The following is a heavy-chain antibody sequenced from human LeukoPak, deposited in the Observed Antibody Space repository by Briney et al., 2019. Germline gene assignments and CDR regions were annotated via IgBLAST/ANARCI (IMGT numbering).Heavy chain of an antibody. J-gene: IGHJ5*02. CDR2: MYYSGST. D-gene: IGHD3-10*01. Sequence: RPSETLSLTCTVSGGSISSSSYYWGWIRQPPGKGLEWIGSMYYSGSTYYNPSLKSRVTISVDTSKNQFSLKLSSVTAADTAVYYCARKFGELPHGNWFDPWGQGTLVTVSS. CDR3: ARKFGELPHGNWFDP. CDR1: GGSISSSSYY. V-gene: IGHV4-39*01.